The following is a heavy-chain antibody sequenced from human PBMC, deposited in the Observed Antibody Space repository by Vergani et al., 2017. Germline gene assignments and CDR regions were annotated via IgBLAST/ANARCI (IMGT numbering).Heavy chain of an antibody. Sequence: EVQLEASGGGLVLPGRSLRLSCVASGFTSAGYAMHWVRQAPGKGLEWVSGISWNSNSIGYADSVKGRFTISRDNAKNSLSLQMNSLRAEDTALYYCAKDLGTSSGGGWFDPWGQGTLVTVSS. CDR1: GFTSAGYA. D-gene: IGHD6-6*01. V-gene: IGHV3-9*02. J-gene: IGHJ5*02. CDR3: AKDLGTSSGGGWFDP. CDR2: ISWNSNSI.